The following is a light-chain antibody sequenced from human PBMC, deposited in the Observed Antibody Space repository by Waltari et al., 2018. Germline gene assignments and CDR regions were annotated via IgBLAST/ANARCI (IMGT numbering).Light chain of an antibody. J-gene: IGKJ4*01. CDR1: QSVNNN. CDR2: GAS. Sequence: EIVMTQSPATLSVSPGERATISCRASQSVNNNLAWYQQKPGQAPRLLIYGASTRATGIPGRFSGSGSGTEFSLTVSSLQSEDFAIYYCQQYNDWPLTFGGGTRVEIK. CDR3: QQYNDWPLT. V-gene: IGKV3-15*01.